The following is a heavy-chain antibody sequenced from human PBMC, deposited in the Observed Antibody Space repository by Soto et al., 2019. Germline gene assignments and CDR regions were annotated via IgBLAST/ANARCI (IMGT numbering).Heavy chain of an antibody. J-gene: IGHJ6*02. Sequence: QVQLVESGGGVVQPGRSLRLSCAASGFTFSSYGMHWVRQAPGKGLEWVAVIWYDGSNKYYADSVKGRFTISRDNSKNTLDLQMNSLRAEDTAVYYCARGRITIFGVVKKGGMDVWGQGTTVTVSS. CDR1: GFTFSSYG. CDR2: IWYDGSNK. CDR3: ARGRITIFGVVKKGGMDV. D-gene: IGHD3-3*01. V-gene: IGHV3-33*01.